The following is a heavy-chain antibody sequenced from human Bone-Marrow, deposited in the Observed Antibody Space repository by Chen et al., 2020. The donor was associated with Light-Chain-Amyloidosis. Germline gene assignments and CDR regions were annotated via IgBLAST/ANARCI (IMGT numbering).Heavy chain of an antibody. CDR1: GYTFTGYY. CDR2: IDPKSGDT. D-gene: IGHD3-10*01. J-gene: IGHJ4*02. Sequence: QVQLVQSGSEVKKPGASVTVSCRASGYTFTGYYIHWVRQAPGQGLEWMGRIDPKSGDTNYAQKFQGRVTMTGDATITAAQMELTNLRYDDTAVYYCATAPSYWYGDWGQGTLVTVSS. V-gene: IGHV1-2*06. CDR3: ATAPSYWYGD.